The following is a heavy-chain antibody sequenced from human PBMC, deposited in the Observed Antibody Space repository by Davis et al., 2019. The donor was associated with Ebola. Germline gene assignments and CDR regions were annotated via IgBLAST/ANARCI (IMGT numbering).Heavy chain of an antibody. J-gene: IGHJ4*02. D-gene: IGHD3-3*01. CDR3: AKGTLIGWSGYFDY. V-gene: IGHV3-30*18. CDR2: ISYDGSNK. Sequence: GESLKISCAASGFTFSSYGMHWVRQAPGKGLEWVAVISYDGSNKYYADSVKGRFTISRDNSKNTLYLQMNSLRAEDTAVYYCAKGTLIGWSGYFDYWGQGTLVTVSS. CDR1: GFTFSSYG.